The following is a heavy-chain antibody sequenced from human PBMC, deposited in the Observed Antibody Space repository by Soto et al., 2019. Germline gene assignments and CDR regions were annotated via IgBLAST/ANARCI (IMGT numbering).Heavy chain of an antibody. CDR1: GYSFTSYW. CDR2: IYPGDSDT. D-gene: IGHD3-10*01. Sequence: PGESLKISCQGSGYSFTSYWIGWVRQMPGKGLEWMGIIYPGDSDTRYSPSFQGQVTISADKSISTAYLQWSSLKASDTAMYYCARGGYYYGSGSHLDYWGQGTLVTVSS. J-gene: IGHJ4*02. CDR3: ARGGYYYGSGSHLDY. V-gene: IGHV5-51*01.